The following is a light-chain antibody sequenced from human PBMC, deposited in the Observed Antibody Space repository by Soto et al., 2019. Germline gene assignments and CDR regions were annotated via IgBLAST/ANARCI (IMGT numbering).Light chain of an antibody. J-gene: IGLJ2*01. CDR3: AAWDVSLNGPV. Sequence: QSVLTQPPSVSGAPRQRVTISCSGSNSNIGNNAVNWYQQLPGKAPKLLIYYDDLLPSGVSDRFSGSKSGTSASLAISGLQSEDEAGYYCAAWDVSLNGPVFGGGTKLTVL. CDR2: YDD. V-gene: IGLV1-36*01. CDR1: NSNIGNNA.